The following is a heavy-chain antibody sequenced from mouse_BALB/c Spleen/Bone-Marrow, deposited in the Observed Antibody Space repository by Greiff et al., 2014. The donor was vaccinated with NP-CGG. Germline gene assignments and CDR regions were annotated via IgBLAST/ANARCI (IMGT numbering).Heavy chain of an antibody. J-gene: IGHJ2*01. V-gene: IGHV1-69*01. CDR1: GYAFTDYW. CDR3: ARGLYGSSQYFDY. CDR2: IDTSDSYT. D-gene: IGHD1-1*01. Sequence: ESGAELVMPGASVKMSCKASGYAFTDYWMHWVKQRPGQGLEWIGAIDTSDSYTSYNQKFKGKATLTVDESSSTAYMQLSSLTSEDSAVYYCARGLYGSSQYFDYWGQGTTLTVSS.